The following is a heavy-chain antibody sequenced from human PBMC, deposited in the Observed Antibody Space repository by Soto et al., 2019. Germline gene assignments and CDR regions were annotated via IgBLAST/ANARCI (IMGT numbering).Heavy chain of an antibody. CDR3: AKSGEPGVVAATSFDY. Sequence: EVQLVESGGRLVQPGKSLRLSCAASGFTFDDYAMHWVRQVPGKGLEWFSGISANGGSIRYGDSVKGRFTISRDNAKYSLFLQMHSLSAEDTALYYCAKSGEPGVVAATSFDYWGQGTLVTVSS. CDR2: ISANGGSI. V-gene: IGHV3-9*01. CDR1: GFTFDDYA. D-gene: IGHD2-15*01. J-gene: IGHJ4*02.